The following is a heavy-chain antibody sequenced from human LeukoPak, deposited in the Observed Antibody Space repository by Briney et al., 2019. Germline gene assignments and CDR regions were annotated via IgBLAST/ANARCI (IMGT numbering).Heavy chain of an antibody. CDR1: GFTFSSYG. Sequence: GGSLRLSCAASGFTFSSYGVHWVRQAPGKGLEWVAVISYDGSNKYYADSVKGRFTISRDNSKNTLYLQMNSLRAEDTAVYYCARDRDPHDYGAKTRAFDIWGQGTMVTVSS. CDR3: ARDRDPHDYGAKTRAFDI. J-gene: IGHJ3*02. D-gene: IGHD4-17*01. CDR2: ISYDGSNK. V-gene: IGHV3-30*03.